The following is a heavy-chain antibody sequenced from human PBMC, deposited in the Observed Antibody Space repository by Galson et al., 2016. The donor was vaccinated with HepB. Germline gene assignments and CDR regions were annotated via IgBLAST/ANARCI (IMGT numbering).Heavy chain of an antibody. Sequence: SLRLSCAASEFKFDDYAMHWVRQVPGKGLQWVSGISWDSHNIGYADSVKGRFTISRDNAKNSLYLQMNSLTTEDTALYYCTKAAIAMAPPYYMDVWGKGTTVTVSS. CDR1: EFKFDDYA. V-gene: IGHV3-9*01. J-gene: IGHJ6*03. CDR2: ISWDSHNI. CDR3: TKAAIAMAPPYYMDV. D-gene: IGHD6-19*01.